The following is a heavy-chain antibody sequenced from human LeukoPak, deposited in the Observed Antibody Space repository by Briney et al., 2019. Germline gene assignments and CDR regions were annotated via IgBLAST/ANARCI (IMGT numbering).Heavy chain of an antibody. CDR3: ATSVMVYYYYGMDV. J-gene: IGHJ6*04. V-gene: IGHV3-48*03. CDR1: GFTFSSYE. CDR2: IISSGSTI. D-gene: IGHD2-8*01. Sequence: AGGSLRLSCAASGFTFSSYEMNWVRQAPGKGLEWVSYIISSGSTIYYADSVKGRFTISRDNAKNSLYLQMNSLRAEDTAVYYCATSVMVYYYYGMDVWGKGTTVTVSS.